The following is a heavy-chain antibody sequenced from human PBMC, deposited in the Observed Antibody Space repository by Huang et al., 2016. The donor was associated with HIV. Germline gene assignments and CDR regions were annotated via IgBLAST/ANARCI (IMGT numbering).Heavy chain of an antibody. J-gene: IGHJ3*02. CDR1: DYSFNSYG. D-gene: IGHD3-10*01. V-gene: IGHV1-18*01. CDR2: INTYNGNT. CDR3: ARQGFGRTDAFDI. Sequence: QVQLVQSGNEVKKPGASVKVSCKASDYSFNSYGINWVRQAPGKGLEWMGWINTYNGNTNYAQKFQDRVTLTTDTSTSTAYMELKTLLSDDTAVYYCARQGFGRTDAFDIWGQGTMVTVSS.